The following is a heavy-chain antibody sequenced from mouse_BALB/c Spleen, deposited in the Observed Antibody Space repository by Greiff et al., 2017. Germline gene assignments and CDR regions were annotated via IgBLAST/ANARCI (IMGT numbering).Heavy chain of an antibody. CDR1: GYAFTNYL. CDR3: ARGDGSSPRDY. J-gene: IGHJ4*01. V-gene: IGHV1-54*01. CDR2: INPGSGGT. Sequence: QVQLQQSGAELVRPGTSVKVSCKASGYAFTNYLIEWVKQRPGQGLEWIGVINPGSGGTNYNEKCKGKATLTADKSSSTAYMQLSSLTSDDSAVYFCARGDGSSPRDYWGQGTSVTVSA. D-gene: IGHD1-1*01.